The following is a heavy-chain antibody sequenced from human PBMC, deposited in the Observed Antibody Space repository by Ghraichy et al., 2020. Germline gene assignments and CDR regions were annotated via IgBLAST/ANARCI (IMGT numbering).Heavy chain of an antibody. Sequence: GESLNISCAASGFTFSSYSMNWVRQAPGKGLEWVSSISSSSSYIYYADSVKGRFTISRDNAKNSLYLQMNSLRAEDTAVYYCARDASGSYSAFDIWGQGTMVTVSS. J-gene: IGHJ3*02. CDR1: GFTFSSYS. D-gene: IGHD1-26*01. CDR2: ISSSSSYI. CDR3: ARDASGSYSAFDI. V-gene: IGHV3-21*01.